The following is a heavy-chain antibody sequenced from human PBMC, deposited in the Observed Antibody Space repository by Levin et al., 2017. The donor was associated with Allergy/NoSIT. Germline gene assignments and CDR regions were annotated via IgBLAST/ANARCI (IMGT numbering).Heavy chain of an antibody. CDR3: ATLGVATVVRPEVDY. Sequence: GGSLRLSCAASGFTFSSYSMNWVRQAPGRGLEWVSLISTGSNYIYYADSVKGRFTISRDNAKNSLYLQMNSLRAEDTAVYYCATLGVATVVRPEVDYWGQGALVTVSS. V-gene: IGHV3-21*01. CDR1: GFTFSSYS. CDR2: ISTGSNYI. J-gene: IGHJ4*02. D-gene: IGHD4-23*01.